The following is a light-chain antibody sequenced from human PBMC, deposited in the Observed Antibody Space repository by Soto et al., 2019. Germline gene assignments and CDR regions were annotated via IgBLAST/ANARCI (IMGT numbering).Light chain of an antibody. Sequence: QLVLTQSPSASASLGASVKLTCTLSSGHSSYAIAWHQQQPEKGPRYLMKLNSDGSHSKGDGIPDRFSGSSSGAERYLTIPRPQSEDEADYYCQTWGTGIHWVFGGGTKLTVL. CDR2: LNSDGSH. J-gene: IGLJ3*02. CDR1: SGHSSYA. CDR3: QTWGTGIHWV. V-gene: IGLV4-69*01.